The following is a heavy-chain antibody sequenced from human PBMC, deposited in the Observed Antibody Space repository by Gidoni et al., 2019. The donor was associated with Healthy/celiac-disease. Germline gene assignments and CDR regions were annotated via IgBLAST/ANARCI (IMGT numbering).Heavy chain of an antibody. V-gene: IGHV4-34*01. CDR3: ARGAFWSGYYSVRYYYYGMDV. D-gene: IGHD3-3*01. CDR1: GGSFSGYY. J-gene: IGHJ6*02. CDR2: INHSGRT. Sequence: QVQLQQWGAGLLKPSETLSLTCAVYGGSFSGYYWSWIRQPPGKGLEWIGEINHSGRTNYNPSLKSRVTISVDTSKNQFSLKLSSVTAADTAVYYCARGAFWSGYYSVRYYYYGMDVWGQGTTVTVSS.